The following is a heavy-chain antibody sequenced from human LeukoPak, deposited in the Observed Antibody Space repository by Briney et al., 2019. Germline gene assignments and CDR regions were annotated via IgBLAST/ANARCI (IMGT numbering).Heavy chain of an antibody. CDR2: IYYSGST. CDR3: ARGPDYYDTSRFDY. D-gene: IGHD3-22*01. CDR1: GGSISSGDYY. V-gene: IGHV4-30-4*01. Sequence: SETLSLTCTVSGGSISSGDYYWSWIRQPPGKGLEWIGYIYYSGSTYYNPSLKSRVTISVDTSKNQFSLKLSSVTAADTAVYYCARGPDYYDTSRFDYWGQGTLVTVSS. J-gene: IGHJ4*02.